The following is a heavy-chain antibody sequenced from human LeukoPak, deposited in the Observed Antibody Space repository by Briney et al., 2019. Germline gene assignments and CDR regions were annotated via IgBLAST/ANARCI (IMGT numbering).Heavy chain of an antibody. V-gene: IGHV4-30-2*01. Sequence: PXQTLSLTCAVSGGSISSGGYSWSWIRQPPGKGLEWIGYIYHSGSTYYNPSLKSRVTISVDRSKNQFSLKLSSVTAADTAVYYCARGHDYGDYEPFDYWGQGTLVTVSS. J-gene: IGHJ4*02. CDR3: ARGHDYGDYEPFDY. CDR1: GGSISSGGYS. D-gene: IGHD4-17*01. CDR2: IYHSGST.